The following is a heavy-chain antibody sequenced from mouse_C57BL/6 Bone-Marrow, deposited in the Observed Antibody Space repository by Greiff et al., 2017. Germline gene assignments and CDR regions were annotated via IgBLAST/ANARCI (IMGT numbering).Heavy chain of an antibody. V-gene: IGHV14-4*01. CDR3: TTDGNYEFAY. Sequence: VQLQQSGAELVRPGASVKLSCTASGFNIKDDYMHWVKQRPEQGLEWIGLIDPGNGDTEYASKFQGKATITADTSYTTAYLQLSSLTSEDTAVYYCTTDGNYEFAYWGQGTLVTVSA. J-gene: IGHJ3*01. CDR2: IDPGNGDT. D-gene: IGHD2-1*01. CDR1: GFNIKDDY.